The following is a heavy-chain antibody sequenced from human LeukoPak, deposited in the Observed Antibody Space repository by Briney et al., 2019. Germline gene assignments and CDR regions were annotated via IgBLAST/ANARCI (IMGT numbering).Heavy chain of an antibody. Sequence: GGSLRLSCGASGFTVSTYYMSWVRQAPGKGLEWVSIIYSGGSTYYADSVKGRFTISRDNSKNTLYLQMNSLRAEDTAVYYCASYRYGSSFAFDIWGQGTMVTVSS. D-gene: IGHD6-6*01. CDR2: IYSGGST. CDR3: ASYRYGSSFAFDI. CDR1: GFTVSTYY. V-gene: IGHV3-66*01. J-gene: IGHJ3*02.